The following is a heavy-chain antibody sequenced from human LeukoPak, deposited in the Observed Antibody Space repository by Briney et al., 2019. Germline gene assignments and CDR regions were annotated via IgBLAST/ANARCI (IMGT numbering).Heavy chain of an antibody. CDR1: GGFISSSSYY. V-gene: IGHV4-39*07. Sequence: PSETLSLTCTVSGGFISSSSYYWGWIRQPPGKGLEWIGSIYYSGSTYYNPSLKSRVTISVDTSKNQFSLKLSSVTAADTAVYYCARLFGNYQNYFDYWGQETLVTVSS. D-gene: IGHD1-7*01. CDR3: ARLFGNYQNYFDY. J-gene: IGHJ4*02. CDR2: IYYSGST.